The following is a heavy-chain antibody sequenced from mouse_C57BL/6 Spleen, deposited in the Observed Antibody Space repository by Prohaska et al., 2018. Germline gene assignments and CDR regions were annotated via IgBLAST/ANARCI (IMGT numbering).Heavy chain of an antibody. CDR1: GYTFTSYW. CDR2: IDPADSYT. D-gene: IGHD4-1*01. Sequence: QVQLQQPGAELVKPGASVKLSCKASGYTFTSYWMQWVKQRPGQGLEWIGEIDPADSYTNYNQKFKGKATLTVDTSSSTAYMELSSLTSEDTAVYYCASGNLAWFAYWGQGTLVTVSA. V-gene: IGHV1-50*01. J-gene: IGHJ3*01. CDR3: ASGNLAWFAY.